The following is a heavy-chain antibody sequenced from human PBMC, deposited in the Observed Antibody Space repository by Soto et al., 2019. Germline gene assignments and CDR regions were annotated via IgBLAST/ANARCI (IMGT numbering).Heavy chain of an antibody. V-gene: IGHV3-49*04. Sequence: SLRLSCPSAGFTFGGYAFRWDRQAPGKGLEWVGFIRSKAYGGTTEYAASVNGRFTISRDDSKSIAYLQMNSLKTVDTVVYYCTRASITMVRGVIDGYFDYWGQGT. CDR3: TRASITMVRGVIDGYFDY. J-gene: IGHJ4*02. D-gene: IGHD3-10*01. CDR1: GFTFGGYA. CDR2: IRSKAYGGTT.